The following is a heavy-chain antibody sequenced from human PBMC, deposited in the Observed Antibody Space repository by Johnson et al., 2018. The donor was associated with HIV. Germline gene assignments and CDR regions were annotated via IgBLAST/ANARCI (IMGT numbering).Heavy chain of an antibody. J-gene: IGHJ3*02. CDR3: ARPPGRLRYLDWLEDDAFDI. Sequence: QVQLVESGGGVVQPGRSLRLSCAASGFTFSSYAMHWVRQAPGKGLEWVAVISYDGSNKYYADSVKGRFTISRDNSKNTLYLQMNSLRAEDTAVYYCARPPGRLRYLDWLEDDAFDIWGQGTMVTVSS. V-gene: IGHV3-30*04. CDR2: ISYDGSNK. D-gene: IGHD3-9*01. CDR1: GFTFSSYA.